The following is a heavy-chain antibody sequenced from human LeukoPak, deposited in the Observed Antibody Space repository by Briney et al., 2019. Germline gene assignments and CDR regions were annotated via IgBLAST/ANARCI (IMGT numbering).Heavy chain of an antibody. Sequence: PSETLSLTCTVSGYSISSGYYWGWIRQPPGKGLEWIGSIYHSGSTYYNPSLKSRVTISVDTSKNQFSLKLSSVTAADTAVYYCASGLQWLVDYWGQGTLVTVSS. J-gene: IGHJ4*02. CDR1: GYSISSGYY. V-gene: IGHV4-38-2*02. D-gene: IGHD6-19*01. CDR3: ASGLQWLVDY. CDR2: IYHSGST.